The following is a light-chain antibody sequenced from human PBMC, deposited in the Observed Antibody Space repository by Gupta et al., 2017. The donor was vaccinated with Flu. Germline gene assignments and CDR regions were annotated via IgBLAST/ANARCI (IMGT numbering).Light chain of an antibody. CDR3: CSYAGSTIHVV. CDR1: SSDVGGCDL. V-gene: IGLV2-23*01. CDR2: VDT. Sequence: SSDVGGCDLVSWYRHHPGKAPKLMIYVDTMRTSGVSDRFSGSKSGNTASLTLSVLQAEDEADYYCCSYAGSTIHVVFGGGTKLTVL. J-gene: IGLJ2*01.